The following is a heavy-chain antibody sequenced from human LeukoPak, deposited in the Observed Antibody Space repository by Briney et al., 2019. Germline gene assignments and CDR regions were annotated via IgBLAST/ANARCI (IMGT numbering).Heavy chain of an antibody. CDR2: ISSSSSYI. CDR3: ARDLGDMEVDY. D-gene: IGHD3-16*01. V-gene: IGHV3-21*01. CDR1: GFTFSSYS. J-gene: IGHJ4*02. Sequence: GGSLRLSCAASGFTFSSYSMNWVRQAPGKGLEWVSSISSSSSYIYYADSVKGRFTISRDNAKNSLYLQMNSLRAEDTAVYYCARDLGDMEVDYWGQGTLVTVSS.